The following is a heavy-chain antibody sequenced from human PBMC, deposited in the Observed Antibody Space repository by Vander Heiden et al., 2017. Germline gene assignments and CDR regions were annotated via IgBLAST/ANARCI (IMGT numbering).Heavy chain of an antibody. V-gene: IGHV1-2*02. J-gene: IGHJ4*02. D-gene: IGHD4-17*01. Sequence: QVQLVQSGAEVKKPGASVKVSCKAYGYTLTGYYMHWVRQSPGQGLEWMGWINPNSGGTNSAPKFQGRVTMTRDTSISTDYMEVSRLRSDDTAVYYCAHGDLNYFDYWGQGTLVTVSS. CDR3: AHGDLNYFDY. CDR1: GYTLTGYY. CDR2: INPNSGGT.